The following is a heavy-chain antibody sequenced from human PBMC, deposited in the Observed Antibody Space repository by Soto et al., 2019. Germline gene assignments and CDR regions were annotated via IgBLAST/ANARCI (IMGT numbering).Heavy chain of an antibody. Sequence: GGSLRLSCAASGFTLSSYDMSWVRQAPGKGLEWVSAISVSGGSTYYADSVKGRFTISRDNSKNTLYLQVNSLRAEDTAVYYCAKDLGALDYYYYLDVWGKGTTVTVSS. J-gene: IGHJ6*03. CDR3: AKDLGALDYYYYLDV. D-gene: IGHD3-10*01. CDR2: ISVSGGST. V-gene: IGHV3-23*01. CDR1: GFTLSSYD.